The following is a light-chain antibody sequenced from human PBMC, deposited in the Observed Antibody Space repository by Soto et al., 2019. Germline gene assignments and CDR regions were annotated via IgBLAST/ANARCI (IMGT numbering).Light chain of an antibody. J-gene: IGKJ3*01. CDR1: QDISNY. Sequence: MQMTQSPSSLSASVRDRVTITCQASQDISNYLNWYQQKPGKAPKLLICDASNLEPGVPSRFSGSGSGTDFTFTISSLQPEDIATYYCHHYHHLPFTFGPGTKVDSK. CDR3: HHYHHLPFT. V-gene: IGKV1-33*01. CDR2: DAS.